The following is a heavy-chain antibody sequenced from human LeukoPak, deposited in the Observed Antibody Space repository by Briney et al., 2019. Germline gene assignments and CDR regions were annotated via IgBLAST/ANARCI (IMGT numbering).Heavy chain of an antibody. Sequence: GGSLRLSCAASGFTLTTSEMDWVRQAPGKGLEWVAYINSDNGVLYGDSVKGRFTISSDKATNSLYLQMNSLRAEDTAVYYCAKGIVGATEIGYYYMDVWGKGTTVTVSS. CDR3: AKGIVGATEIGYYYMDV. D-gene: IGHD1-26*01. J-gene: IGHJ6*03. CDR2: INSDNGV. CDR1: GFTLTTSE. V-gene: IGHV3-48*03.